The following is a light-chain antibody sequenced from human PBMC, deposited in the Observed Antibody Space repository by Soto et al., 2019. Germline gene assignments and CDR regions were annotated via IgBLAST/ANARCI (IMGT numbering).Light chain of an antibody. CDR1: SSNIGAGFD. CDR3: QSYDISLRGNV. J-gene: IGLJ1*01. CDR2: GNT. Sequence: QPVLTQPPSVSGAPGQRVIMSCTGRSSNIGAGFDVHWYQQLPGSAPTLLIYGNTNRPTGVPDRFSGSKGGTSASLTITGLQADDEAEYYCQSYDISLRGNVFGPGTKLTVL. V-gene: IGLV1-40*01.